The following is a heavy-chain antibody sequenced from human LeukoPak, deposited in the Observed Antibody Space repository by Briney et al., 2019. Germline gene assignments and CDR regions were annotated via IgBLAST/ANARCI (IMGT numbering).Heavy chain of an antibody. D-gene: IGHD3-10*01. Sequence: PGGSLRLSCAASGFTVSSNYMSWVRQAPGKGLEWVSVIDSGGSTYYADSVKGRFTISRDNSKNTLYLQMNSLRAEDTAVYYCAREGYYGSGSYGVDWFDPWGQGTLVTVSS. J-gene: IGHJ5*02. CDR2: IDSGGST. CDR3: AREGYYGSGSYGVDWFDP. CDR1: GFTVSSNY. V-gene: IGHV3-66*01.